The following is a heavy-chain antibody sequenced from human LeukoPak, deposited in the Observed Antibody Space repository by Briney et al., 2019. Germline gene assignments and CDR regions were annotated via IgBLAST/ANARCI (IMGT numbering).Heavy chain of an antibody. Sequence: GGSLRLSCAASGFTFSSYAMHWVRQAPGKGLEWVAVISYDGSNKYYADSVKGRFTISRDNSKNTLYLQVNSLRAEDTAVYYCARGRSGSYPYGIFDYWGQGTLVTVSS. V-gene: IGHV3-30*04. CDR3: ARGRSGSYPYGIFDY. D-gene: IGHD1-26*01. CDR1: GFTFSSYA. CDR2: ISYDGSNK. J-gene: IGHJ4*02.